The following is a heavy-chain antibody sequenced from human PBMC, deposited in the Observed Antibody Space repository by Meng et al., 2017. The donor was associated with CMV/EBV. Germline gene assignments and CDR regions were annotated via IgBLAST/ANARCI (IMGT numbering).Heavy chain of an antibody. J-gene: IGHJ4*02. D-gene: IGHD3-3*01. CDR1: GGSISSGDYY. CDR2: IYYSGST. CDR3: ARDNRRGGVDY. Sequence: HGPLQESGPGLVKPSQTLPLTCTVSGGSISSGDYYWSWIRQPPGKGLEWIGYIYYSGSTYYNPSLKSRVTISVDTSKNQFSLKLSSVTAADTAVYYCARDNRRGGVDYWGQGTLVTVSS. V-gene: IGHV4-30-4*08.